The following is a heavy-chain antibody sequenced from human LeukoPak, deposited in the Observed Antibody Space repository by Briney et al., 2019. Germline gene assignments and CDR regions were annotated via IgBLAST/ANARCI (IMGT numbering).Heavy chain of an antibody. D-gene: IGHD5-12*01. J-gene: IGHJ4*02. CDR1: GFTVSNNY. CDR2: IYSGGST. CDR3: ARLGLYSGYVL. V-gene: IGHV3-53*04. Sequence: GGSLRLSCAASGFTVSNNYMSWVRQAPGKGLEWVSVIYSGGSTYYADSVKGRFTISRHTSKNTLCLQMNSLRAEDTAVYYCARLGLYSGYVLWGQGTLVTVSS.